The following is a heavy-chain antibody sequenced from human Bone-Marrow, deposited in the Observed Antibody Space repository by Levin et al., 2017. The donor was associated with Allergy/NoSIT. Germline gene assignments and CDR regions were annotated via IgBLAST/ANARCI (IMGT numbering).Heavy chain of an antibody. J-gene: IGHJ5*02. Sequence: SETLSLTCTVSGGSVSGGSYYWTWIRQPPGKGLEWIGYIYDSGSTNYNPSLKSRVTISVDTSKNQVSLKLTSVTAADTAVYYCTRDSNGRLGWFDPWGQGTLVTVSS. CDR1: GGSVSGGSYY. CDR2: IYDSGST. D-gene: IGHD3-22*01. CDR3: TRDSNGRLGWFDP. V-gene: IGHV4-61*01.